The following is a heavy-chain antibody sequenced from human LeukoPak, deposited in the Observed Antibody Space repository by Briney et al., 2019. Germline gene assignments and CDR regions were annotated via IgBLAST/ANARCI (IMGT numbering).Heavy chain of an antibody. V-gene: IGHV3-15*01. CDR1: GFGFREKW. Sequence: GGSLRLSCATSGFGFREKWMSWVRQAPGKGLEWLGRIKSKRDGGARDYAPHVRGRFTITRDDSENTLYLVITGLKTEDTGVYYCTTDPRDWGQGTAVIVYS. CDR3: TTDPRD. J-gene: IGHJ4*02. CDR2: IKSKRDGGAR.